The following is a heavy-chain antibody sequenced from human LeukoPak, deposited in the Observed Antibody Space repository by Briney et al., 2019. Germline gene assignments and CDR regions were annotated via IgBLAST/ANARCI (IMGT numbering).Heavy chain of an antibody. Sequence: ASVKVSCEASRYTFTSYYMHWVRQAPGQGLEWMGIINPSGGSTSYAQKFQGRVTMTRDTSTSTVYMELSSLRSEDTAVYYCARGAVAGTLTSGHYMDFWGKGTTVTVSS. CDR1: RYTFTSYY. CDR2: INPSGGST. CDR3: ARGAVAGTLTSGHYMDF. V-gene: IGHV1-46*01. D-gene: IGHD6-19*01. J-gene: IGHJ6*03.